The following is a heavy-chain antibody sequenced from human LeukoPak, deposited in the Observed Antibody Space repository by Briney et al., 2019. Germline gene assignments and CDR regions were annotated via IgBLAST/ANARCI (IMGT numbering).Heavy chain of an antibody. CDR3: AISRGEDYYYYMDV. CDR1: GGTFSSYA. CDR2: IIPIFGTA. V-gene: IGHV1-69*06. J-gene: IGHJ6*03. Sequence: SVKVSCKASGGTFSSYAISWVRQAPGQGLEWMGGIIPIFGTANYAQKFQGRVTITADKSTSTAYMELSSLRSEDTAVYYCAISRGEDYYYYMDVWGKGTTVTVSS. D-gene: IGHD2-21*01.